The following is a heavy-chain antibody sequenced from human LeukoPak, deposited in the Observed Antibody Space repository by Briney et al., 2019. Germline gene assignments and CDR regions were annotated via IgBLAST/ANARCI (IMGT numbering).Heavy chain of an antibody. V-gene: IGHV4-59*01. Sequence: PSETLSLTCTVSGGSISSYYWSWIRQPPGKGLEWIGYIHYSGSTNYNPSLKSRVTISVDTSKNQFSLKVNSVTAAHTAVYYCARAPGNDYYPYYYMDVWGKGTTVTVSS. CDR3: ARAPGNDYYPYYYMDV. D-gene: IGHD4/OR15-4a*01. J-gene: IGHJ6*03. CDR1: GGSISSYY. CDR2: IHYSGST.